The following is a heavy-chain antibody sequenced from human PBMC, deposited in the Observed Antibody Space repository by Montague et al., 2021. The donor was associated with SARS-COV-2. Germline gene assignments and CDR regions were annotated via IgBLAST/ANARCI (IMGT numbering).Heavy chain of an antibody. Sequence: SLRLSCAASGFTISSYWMSWVRQAPGMGLEWVANIRQDGSDKYYLDSVRGRFTIFRDNAKNSLYVQMNSLTAADTGVYYCTRDRDYGDYLNWFNPWGQGTLVTVSS. CDR1: GFTISSYW. CDR2: IRQDGSDK. V-gene: IGHV3-7*01. J-gene: IGHJ5*02. D-gene: IGHD4-17*01. CDR3: TRDRDYGDYLNWFNP.